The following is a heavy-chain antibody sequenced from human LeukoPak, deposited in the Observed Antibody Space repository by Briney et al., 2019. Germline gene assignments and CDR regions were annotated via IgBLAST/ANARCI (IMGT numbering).Heavy chain of an antibody. D-gene: IGHD3-10*01. V-gene: IGHV3-53*01. Sequence: GGSLRLSCSASGFTVSSYYMSWVRQAPGKGLEWVSVIYSGGSTYYADSVKGRFTISRDNSKNTLYLQMNSLRAGDTAVYYCARESPMVRGVVDGMDVWGKGTTVTVSS. J-gene: IGHJ6*04. CDR1: GFTVSSYY. CDR3: ARESPMVRGVVDGMDV. CDR2: IYSGGST.